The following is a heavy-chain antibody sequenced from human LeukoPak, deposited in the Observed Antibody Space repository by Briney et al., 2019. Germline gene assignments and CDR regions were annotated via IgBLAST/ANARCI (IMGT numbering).Heavy chain of an antibody. Sequence: GESLKISCKGSGYSFTSYWIGWVRQVPGKGLEWMGIIYPGDSGTRYSPSFQGQVTTSADKSISPAYLQWSSLKASDTAMYYCARRGDYYDSSGYSNLRYWGQGTLVTVSS. CDR2: IYPGDSGT. V-gene: IGHV5-51*01. CDR3: ARRGDYYDSSGYSNLRY. CDR1: GYSFTSYW. D-gene: IGHD3-22*01. J-gene: IGHJ4*02.